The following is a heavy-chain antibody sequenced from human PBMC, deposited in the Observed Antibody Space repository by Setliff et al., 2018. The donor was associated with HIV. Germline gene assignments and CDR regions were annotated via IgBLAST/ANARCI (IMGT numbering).Heavy chain of an antibody. V-gene: IGHV4-38-2*02. CDR1: GHSITSDYQ. CDR2: IYHSGST. CDR3: VRVDYGDYDFDY. J-gene: IGHJ4*02. D-gene: IGHD4-17*01. Sequence: SETLSLTCTVSGHSITSDYQWGWIRQPPGKGLEWIGSIYHSGSTYYNPSLKSRVTISVDTTKSQISLKLISVAAADTAVFYCVRVDYGDYDFDYWGQGTLVTVSS.